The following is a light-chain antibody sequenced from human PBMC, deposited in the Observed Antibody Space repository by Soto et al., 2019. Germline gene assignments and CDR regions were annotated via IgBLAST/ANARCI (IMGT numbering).Light chain of an antibody. CDR1: SSNIGAGYD. CDR3: QSYDSSLSGWV. CDR2: GNS. V-gene: IGLV1-40*01. Sequence: QSVLTQPPSVPGAPGQRVTISGTGSSSNIGAGYDVHWYQQLPGTAPKLLIYGNSNRPSGVPDRFSGSKSGTSASLAITGLQAEDEADYYCQSYDSSLSGWVFGGGTKLTVL. J-gene: IGLJ3*02.